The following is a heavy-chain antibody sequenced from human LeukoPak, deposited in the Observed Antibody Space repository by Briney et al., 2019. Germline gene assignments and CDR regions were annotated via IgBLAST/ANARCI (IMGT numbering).Heavy chain of an antibody. CDR2: IYYTGTT. CDR1: GGSISSSLYH. Sequence: SETLSLTCTVSGGSISSSLYHWGWIRQSPGKNLEWLGSIYYTGTTHYNPSLKSRVTMSVDTSKNQFSLKLSSVTAADTAVYYCAREWSPYYDILTGYYKSYYYYYMDVWGKGTTVTISS. V-gene: IGHV4-39*07. CDR3: AREWSPYYDILTGYYKSYYYYYMDV. J-gene: IGHJ6*03. D-gene: IGHD3-9*01.